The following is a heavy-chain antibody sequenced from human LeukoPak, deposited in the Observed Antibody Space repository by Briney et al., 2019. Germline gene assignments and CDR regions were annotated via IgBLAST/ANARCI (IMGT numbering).Heavy chain of an antibody. CDR3: ARKSVAEAPPYFDF. D-gene: IGHD2-21*01. V-gene: IGHV3-66*01. CDR2: IYSGGTT. J-gene: IGHJ4*02. Sequence: PGGSLRLSCAASGFSVSTNYLTWVRQAPGKGLEWVSVIYSGGTTYSADSLKDRFTISRDSSTNTVYLQMNSLRPKDTAVYYCARKSVAEAPPYFDFWGQGILVTVSS. CDR1: GFSVSTNY.